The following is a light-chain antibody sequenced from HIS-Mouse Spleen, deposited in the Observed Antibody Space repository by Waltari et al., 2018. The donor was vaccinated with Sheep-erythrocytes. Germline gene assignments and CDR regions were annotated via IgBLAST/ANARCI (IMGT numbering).Light chain of an antibody. J-gene: IGKJ4*01. Sequence: EIVLTHSPCTLSLSPGERATLSRRASQSVSSSYLAWYQQKPGQAPRLLIYGASSRATGIPDRFSGSGSGTDFTLTISRLEPEDFAVYYCQQYGSSPLTFGGGTKVEIK. CDR1: QSVSSSY. CDR3: QQYGSSPLT. V-gene: IGKV3-20*01. CDR2: GAS.